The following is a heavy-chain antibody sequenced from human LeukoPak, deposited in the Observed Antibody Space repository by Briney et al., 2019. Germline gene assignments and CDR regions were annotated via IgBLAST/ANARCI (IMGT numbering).Heavy chain of an antibody. CDR2: VYTTGST. V-gene: IGHV4-4*07. Sequence: PSETLSLTCTVSDVSISSYYWNWLRQPAGKGLEWIGRVYTTGSTYYNPSLKSRVTMSVDTSKNQFSLKLSSVTAADTAVYYCAREGDDYGSDSYYYFDYWGQGTLVTVSS. CDR3: AREGDDYGSDSYYYFDY. J-gene: IGHJ4*02. D-gene: IGHD3-10*01. CDR1: DVSISSYY.